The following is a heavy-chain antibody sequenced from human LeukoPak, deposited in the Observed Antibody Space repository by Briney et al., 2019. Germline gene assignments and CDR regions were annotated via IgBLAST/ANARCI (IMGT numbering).Heavy chain of an antibody. V-gene: IGHV3-30*18. Sequence: PGRSQRLSCAASGFTFSSYAMHWVRQAPGKGLEWVAVISYDGSLKYYADSVKGRFTISRDNSKNTLYLQMNSLRAEDTAVYFCAKDPSNLGPIDYWGQGTLVTVSS. D-gene: IGHD7-27*01. J-gene: IGHJ4*02. CDR2: ISYDGSLK. CDR3: AKDPSNLGPIDY. CDR1: GFTFSSYA.